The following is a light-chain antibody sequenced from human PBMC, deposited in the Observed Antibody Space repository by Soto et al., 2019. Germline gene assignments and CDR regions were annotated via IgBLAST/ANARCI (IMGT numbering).Light chain of an antibody. CDR2: AAS. Sequence: EIVLTQSPGPLSLSPGERATLSCRASRSLSSSYVVWYQQKPGQAPRLLIYAASRRATGIPDRFSGSGSATEYTLTISRLEAEDFAVYYCQQQGTFGQGTRLEIK. V-gene: IGKV3-20*01. J-gene: IGKJ2*01. CDR3: QQQGT. CDR1: RSLSSSY.